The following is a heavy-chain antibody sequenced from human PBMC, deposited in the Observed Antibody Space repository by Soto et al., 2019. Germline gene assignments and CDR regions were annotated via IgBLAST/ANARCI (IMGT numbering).Heavy chain of an antibody. D-gene: IGHD2-2*01. V-gene: IGHV3-30*18. Sequence: GGSLRLSCVGCGFTFSSYGMHWVRQAPGKGLECVAVISDTGSSHYYAASVEGRFTISRENSKNTLSLHMDRLRVEDTAVYYCAKDRGGDCPDNSCYFGADYWGQGTPVTVSS. CDR1: GFTFSSYG. CDR3: AKDRGGDCPDNSCYFGADY. J-gene: IGHJ4*02. CDR2: ISDTGSSH.